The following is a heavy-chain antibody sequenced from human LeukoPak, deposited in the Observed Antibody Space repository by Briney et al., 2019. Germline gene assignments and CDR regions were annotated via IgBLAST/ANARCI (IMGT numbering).Heavy chain of an antibody. D-gene: IGHD1-26*01. Sequence: SETLSLTCTVSGGSISSYYWSWIRQPPGRGLEWIGYIYYSGSTNYNPSLKSRVTISVDTSKNQFSLKLSSVTAADTAVYYCARAYSGSYYLGVSYYFDYWGQGTLVTVSS. V-gene: IGHV4-59*01. J-gene: IGHJ4*02. CDR1: GGSISSYY. CDR3: ARAYSGSYYLGVSYYFDY. CDR2: IYYSGST.